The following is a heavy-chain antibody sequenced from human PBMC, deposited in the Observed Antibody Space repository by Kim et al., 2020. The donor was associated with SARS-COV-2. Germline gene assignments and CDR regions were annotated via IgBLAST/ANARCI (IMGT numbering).Heavy chain of an antibody. CDR2: ISGSGGST. D-gene: IGHD3-10*01. CDR3: AKALVGTVVVDWGLRLWFGELSY. Sequence: GGSLRLSCAASGFTFSSYAMSWVHQAPGKGLEWVSAISGSGGSTYYADSVKGRFTISRDNSKNTLYLQMNSLRAEDTAVYYCAKALVGTVVVDWGLRLWFGELSYWGQGTLVTVSS. J-gene: IGHJ4*02. CDR1: GFTFSSYA. V-gene: IGHV3-23*01.